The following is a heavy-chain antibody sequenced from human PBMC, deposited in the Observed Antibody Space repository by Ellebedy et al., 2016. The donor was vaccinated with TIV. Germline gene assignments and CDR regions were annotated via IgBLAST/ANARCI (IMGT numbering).Heavy chain of an antibody. V-gene: IGHV3-7*01. J-gene: IGHJ3*02. D-gene: IGHD4-17*01. CDR2: IRQDGREK. CDR1: GFSFSSCW. CDR3: ATDGSYGDYLSPTHAFVM. Sequence: GGSLRLSCAASGFSFSSCWMTWVRQAPGKGLEWVANIRQDGREKYYVDSVTGRFTISRDNAKNSLDLQMNSLRAAATAVYYCATDGSYGDYLSPTHAFVMWGQGTLVTVSA.